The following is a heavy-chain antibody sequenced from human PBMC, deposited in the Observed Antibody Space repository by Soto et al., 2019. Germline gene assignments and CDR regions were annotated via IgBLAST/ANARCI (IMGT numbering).Heavy chain of an antibody. D-gene: IGHD3-10*01. CDR2: IYYSGST. V-gene: IGHV4-61*01. CDR3: ARAPPLPGLWFGELLSPGYYYYGMDV. J-gene: IGHJ6*02. CDR1: GDSLTNSNNY. Sequence: SETLSLTCTVSGDSLTNSNNYWGWIRQAPGTGLEWIGYIYYSGSTNYNPSLKSRVTISVDTSKNQFSLKLSSVTAADTAVYFCARAPPLPGLWFGELLSPGYYYYGMDVWGQGTTVTVSS.